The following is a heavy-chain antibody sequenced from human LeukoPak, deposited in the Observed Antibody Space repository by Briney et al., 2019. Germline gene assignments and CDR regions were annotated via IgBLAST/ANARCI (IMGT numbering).Heavy chain of an antibody. CDR2: ISHDGSNK. V-gene: IGHV3-30*03. CDR1: GFTFSSYG. D-gene: IGHD3-10*01. Sequence: GGSLRLSCAASGFTFSSYGMHWVRQAPGKGLEWVAVISHDGSNKYYADSVKGRFTISRDNSKNTLYLQMNSLRAEDTAVYYCVGGSGSYYYYYYGMDVWGKGTTVTVSS. J-gene: IGHJ6*04. CDR3: VGGSGSYYYYYYGMDV.